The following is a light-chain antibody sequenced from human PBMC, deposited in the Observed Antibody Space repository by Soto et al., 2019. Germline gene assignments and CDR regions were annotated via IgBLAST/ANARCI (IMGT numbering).Light chain of an antibody. CDR3: QQRSNWPSIT. CDR2: DAS. CDR1: QSVSSY. Sequence: EIVLTQSPATLSLSPGERATLSCRASQSVSSYLAWYQQKPGQAPRLLTYDASNRATGIPARFSGSGSGTDFTLTIRSLEPEDFAVYYCQQRSNWPSITFGQGTRLEIK. J-gene: IGKJ5*01. V-gene: IGKV3-11*01.